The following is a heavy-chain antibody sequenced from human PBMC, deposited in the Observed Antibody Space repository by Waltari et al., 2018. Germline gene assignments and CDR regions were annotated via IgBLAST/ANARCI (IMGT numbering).Heavy chain of an antibody. CDR2: ISSSGSTI. CDR1: GFTFSSYE. CDR3: ARDLGIVVVTLGY. Sequence: EVQLVESGGGLVQPGGSLRLSCAASGFTFSSYEMNWVRQAPGKGLEWVSYISSSGSTIYYADSVKGRFTISRDNAKNSLYLRMNSLRAEDTAVYYCARDLGIVVVTLGYWGQGTLVTVSS. J-gene: IGHJ4*02. V-gene: IGHV3-48*03. D-gene: IGHD3-22*01.